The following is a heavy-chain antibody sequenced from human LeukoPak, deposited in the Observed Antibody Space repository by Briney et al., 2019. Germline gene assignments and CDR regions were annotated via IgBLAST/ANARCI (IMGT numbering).Heavy chain of an antibody. CDR3: AREYPGRIAVAGPYDAFDI. V-gene: IGHV1-18*01. CDR1: GYTFTSYG. Sequence: ASVKVSCKASGYTFTSYGISWVRQAPGQGLEWMGWISAYNGNTNYAQKPQGRVTMTTDTSTSTAYMELRSLRSDDTAVYYCAREYPGRIAVAGPYDAFDIWGQGTMVTVSS. D-gene: IGHD6-19*01. J-gene: IGHJ3*02. CDR2: ISAYNGNT.